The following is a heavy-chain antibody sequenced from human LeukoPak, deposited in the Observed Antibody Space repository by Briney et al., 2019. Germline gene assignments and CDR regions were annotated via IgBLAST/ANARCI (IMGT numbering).Heavy chain of an antibody. J-gene: IGHJ4*02. CDR1: GYSISSGYY. D-gene: IGHD1-26*01. CDR2: IYHSGST. CDR3: ARGLEPYSGLYYFDY. V-gene: IGHV4-38-2*01. Sequence: KPSETLSLTCAVSGYSISSGYYWGWIRQPPGKGLEWIGRIYHSGSTYYNPSLQSRVTISVDTSKNQFSLKLSSVTAADTAVYYCARGLEPYSGLYYFDYWGQGTLVTVSS.